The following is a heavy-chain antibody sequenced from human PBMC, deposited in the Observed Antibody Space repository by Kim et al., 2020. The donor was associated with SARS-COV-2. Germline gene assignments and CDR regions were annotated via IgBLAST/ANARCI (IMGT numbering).Heavy chain of an antibody. CDR1: GFTFSSYA. J-gene: IGHJ4*02. Sequence: GGSLRLSCSASGFTFSSYAMHWVRQAPGKGLEYVSAISSNGGSTYYADSVKGRFTISRDNSKNTLYLQMSSLRAEDTAVYYCVKPSYSSSWYPEGHFDYWGQGTLVTVSS. D-gene: IGHD6-13*01. CDR2: ISSNGGST. CDR3: VKPSYSSSWYPEGHFDY. V-gene: IGHV3-64D*09.